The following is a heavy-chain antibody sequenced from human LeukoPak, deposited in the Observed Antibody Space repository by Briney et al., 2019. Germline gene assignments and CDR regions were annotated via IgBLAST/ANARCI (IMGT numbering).Heavy chain of an antibody. D-gene: IGHD3-16*01. J-gene: IGHJ4*02. Sequence: EAAVKVSFKASGYTFTDYYIHWVRQAPGQGLEWMGEINLKSGGTAYAQRFQGRVTMARDTSISTAYMELSSLRSDDTAVYYCARSIGTTFGFSDYWGQGTLVTVS. CDR3: ARSIGTTFGFSDY. CDR2: INLKSGGT. CDR1: GYTFTDYY. V-gene: IGHV1-2*02.